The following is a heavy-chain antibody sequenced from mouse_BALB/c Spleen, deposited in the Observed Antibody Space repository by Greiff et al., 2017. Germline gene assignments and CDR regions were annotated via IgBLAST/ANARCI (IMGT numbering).Heavy chain of an antibody. CDR2: IDPANGNT. D-gene: IGHD2-1*01. Sequence: VQLQQSGAELVKPGASVKLSCTASGFNIKDTYMHWVKQRPEQGLEWIGRIDPANGNTKYDPKFQGKATITADTSSNTAYLQLSSLTSEDTAVYYCAGIYYGNYEALFDYWGQGTTLTVSS. CDR3: AGIYYGNYEALFDY. CDR1: GFNIKDTY. J-gene: IGHJ2*01. V-gene: IGHV14-3*02.